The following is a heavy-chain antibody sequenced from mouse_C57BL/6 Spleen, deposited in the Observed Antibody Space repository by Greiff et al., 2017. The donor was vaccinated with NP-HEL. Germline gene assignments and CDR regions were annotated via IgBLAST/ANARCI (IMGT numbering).Heavy chain of an antibody. V-gene: IGHV6-3*01. D-gene: IGHD3-3*01. Sequence: DVMLVESGGGLVQPGGSMKLSCVASGFTFSNYWMNWVRQSPEKGLEWVAQIRLKSDNYATHYAESVKGRFTISRDDSKSSVYLQMNNLRAEDTGIYYCTGPAPEGPWFAYWGQGTLVTVSA. J-gene: IGHJ3*01. CDR1: GFTFSNYW. CDR3: TGPAPEGPWFAY. CDR2: IRLKSDNYAT.